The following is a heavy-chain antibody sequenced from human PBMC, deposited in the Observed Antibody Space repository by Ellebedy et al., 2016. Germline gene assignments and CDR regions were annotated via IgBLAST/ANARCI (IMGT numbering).Heavy chain of an antibody. J-gene: IGHJ4*02. Sequence: GSLRLXXTVSGGSISGYYWSWIRQPPGKGLEWIGEINHSGSTNYNPSLKSRVTISVDTSKNQFSLKLSSVTAADTAVYYCARGLGAVSMTTVTAYYFDYWGQGTLVTVS. V-gene: IGHV4-34*01. CDR3: ARGLGAVSMTTVTAYYFDY. CDR2: INHSGST. CDR1: GGSISGYY. D-gene: IGHD4-11*01.